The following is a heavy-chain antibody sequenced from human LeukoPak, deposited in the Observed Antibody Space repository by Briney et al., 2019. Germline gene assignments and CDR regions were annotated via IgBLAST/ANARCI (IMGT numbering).Heavy chain of an antibody. CDR2: INQEGSEK. CDR3: ARGGTSGYSSTRHFWGGNYYFDY. CDR1: GFTFDDYW. Sequence: PGGSLRLSCGASGFTFDDYWMSWVRQAPGQGLEWVANINQEGSEKFYLDSAKGRFTISRDNARNSLYLQVNSLRAEDTAVYYCARGGTSGYSSTRHFWGGNYYFDYWGQGSLVTVSS. D-gene: IGHD2-2*01. V-gene: IGHV3-7*01. J-gene: IGHJ4*02.